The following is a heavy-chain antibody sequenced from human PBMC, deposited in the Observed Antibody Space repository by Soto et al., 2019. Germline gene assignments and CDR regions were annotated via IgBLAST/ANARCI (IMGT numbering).Heavy chain of an antibody. CDR3: ARLDCSGGSCWLDP. J-gene: IGHJ5*02. CDR1: GGSISSYY. D-gene: IGHD2-15*01. Sequence: TSETLSLTCTVSGGSISSYYWSWIRQPPGKGLEWIGYIYYSGSSNYNPSLKSRVTVSVDTSKNQFSLKLNSVTAADTAVYYYARLDCSGGSCWLDPWGQGTLVTVSS. V-gene: IGHV4-59*08. CDR2: IYYSGSS.